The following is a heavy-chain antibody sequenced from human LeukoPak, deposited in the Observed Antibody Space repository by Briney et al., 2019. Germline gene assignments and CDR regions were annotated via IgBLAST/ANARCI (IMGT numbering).Heavy chain of an antibody. CDR2: IGTAGDT. CDR3: ARGRPWTQEGFDI. V-gene: IGHV3-13*01. D-gene: IGHD3/OR15-3a*01. J-gene: IGHJ3*02. Sequence: GGSLRLSCAASGFTFSSYDMHWVRHATGKGLEWVSAIGTAGDTYYPGSVKGRFTISRENAKNSLYLQMNSLRAGDTAVYYCARGRPWTQEGFDIWGQGTMVTVSS. CDR1: GFTFSSYD.